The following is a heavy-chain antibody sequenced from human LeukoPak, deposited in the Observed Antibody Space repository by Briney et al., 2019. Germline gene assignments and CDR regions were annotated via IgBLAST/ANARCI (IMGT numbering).Heavy chain of an antibody. Sequence: SETLSLTCTVSGGSISSYYWSWIRQPPGKGLEWIGYIYYSWSTNYNPSLKSRATISVDTSKNQFSLKLSSVTAADTAVYYCAREGKDYDILTGYWNWFDPWGQGTLVTVSS. V-gene: IGHV4-59*01. CDR3: AREGKDYDILTGYWNWFDP. J-gene: IGHJ5*02. D-gene: IGHD3-9*01. CDR1: GGSISSYY. CDR2: IYYSWST.